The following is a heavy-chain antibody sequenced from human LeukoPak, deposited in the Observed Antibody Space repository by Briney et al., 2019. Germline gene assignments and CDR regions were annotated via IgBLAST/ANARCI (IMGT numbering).Heavy chain of an antibody. V-gene: IGHV1-24*01. CDR2: FDPKDGDT. Sequence: ASVKVSCKVSGYTLTELSVHWVRQAPGKGLEWMGNFDPKDGDTIYAQKFQGRVTMTRDMSTSTVYMELSSLRSEDTAVYYCARGAGFSYYYYMDVWGKGTTVTVSS. CDR3: ARGAGFSYYYYMDV. J-gene: IGHJ6*03. CDR1: GYTLTELS. D-gene: IGHD3-9*01.